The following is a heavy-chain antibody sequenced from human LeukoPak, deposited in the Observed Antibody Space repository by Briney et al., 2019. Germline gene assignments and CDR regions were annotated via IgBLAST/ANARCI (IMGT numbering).Heavy chain of an antibody. V-gene: IGHV1-46*01. J-gene: IGHJ4*02. D-gene: IGHD3-22*01. Sequence: GASVTVSCTASGYTFTSYYMHWVRQAPGQGLEWMGIINPSGGSTSYAQKFQGRVTMTRDTSISTAYMELSRLRSDDTAVYYCARDLQSYYYDSSGYPHEGYFDYWGQGTLVTVSS. CDR1: GYTFTSYY. CDR2: INPSGGST. CDR3: ARDLQSYYYDSSGYPHEGYFDY.